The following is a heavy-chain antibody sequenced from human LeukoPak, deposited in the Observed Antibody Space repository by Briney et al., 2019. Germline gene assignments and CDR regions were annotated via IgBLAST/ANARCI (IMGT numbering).Heavy chain of an antibody. CDR3: AREAPYSSGWHLDY. D-gene: IGHD6-19*01. J-gene: IGHJ4*02. V-gene: IGHV4-39*07. Sequence: PSETLSLTCTVSGVSISSSSFYWDWIRQPPGKGLEWIGEINHSGSTNYNPSLKSRVTISVDTSKIQFSLKVRSVTAADTAVYYCAREAPYSSGWHLDYWGQGTLVTVSS. CDR2: INHSGST. CDR1: GVSISSSSFY.